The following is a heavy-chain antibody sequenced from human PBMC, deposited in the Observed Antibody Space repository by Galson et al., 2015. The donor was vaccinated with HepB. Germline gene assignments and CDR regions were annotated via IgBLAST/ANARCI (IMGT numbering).Heavy chain of an antibody. V-gene: IGHV3-49*03. CDR1: GFTFGDYA. Sequence: SLRLSCAASGFTFGDYAMSWFRQAPGKGLEWVGFIRSKAYGGTTEYAASVKGRFTISRDDSKSIAYLQMNSLKTEDTAVYYCTRDRDSSGYYSHYYYYMDVWGKGTTVTVSS. CDR2: IRSKAYGGTT. CDR3: TRDRDSSGYYSHYYYYMDV. D-gene: IGHD3-22*01. J-gene: IGHJ6*03.